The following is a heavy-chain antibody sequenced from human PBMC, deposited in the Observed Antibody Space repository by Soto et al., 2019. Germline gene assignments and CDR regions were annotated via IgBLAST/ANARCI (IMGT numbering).Heavy chain of an antibody. CDR2: IYFSGST. V-gene: IGHV4-30-4*01. Sequence: SETLSLTCTVSGGSISNNDYYWSWIRQPPGKGLEWIGYIYFSGSTYYNPSLKSRITISLDTSKNHFSLKLRSVTAADTAVYYCARSTGRYWGPGTLVTVS. D-gene: IGHD2-21*01. CDR3: ARSTGRY. J-gene: IGHJ4*02. CDR1: GGSISNNDYY.